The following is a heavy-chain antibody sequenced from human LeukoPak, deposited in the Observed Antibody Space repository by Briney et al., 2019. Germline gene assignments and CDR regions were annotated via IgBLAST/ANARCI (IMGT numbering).Heavy chain of an antibody. V-gene: IGHV4-39*01. Sequence: SETLSHTCTVSGGSISSSSYYWGWIRQPPGKGLEWIGSIYYSGSIYYNPSLKSRVTISVDTSKNQFSLKLSSVTAADTAVYYCARVAATPYNWFDPWGQGTLVTVSS. CDR1: GGSISSSSYY. CDR3: ARVAATPYNWFDP. CDR2: IYYSGSI. J-gene: IGHJ5*02. D-gene: IGHD2-15*01.